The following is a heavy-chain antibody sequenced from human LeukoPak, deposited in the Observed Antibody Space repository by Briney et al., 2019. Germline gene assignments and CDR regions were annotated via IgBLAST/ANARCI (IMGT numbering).Heavy chain of an antibody. D-gene: IGHD3-10*01. CDR2: IDSGSGTI. Sequence: GGSLRLSCAPSGFTFSSFAMNWVRQAPGKGLEWVSYIDSGSGTIYYADSVKGRFTISRDNAKNSLYLQTNSLRDEDTAVYSCARDGTMDGPDFDYWGQGTLVTVSS. J-gene: IGHJ4*02. CDR3: ARDGTMDGPDFDY. CDR1: GFTFSSFA. V-gene: IGHV3-48*02.